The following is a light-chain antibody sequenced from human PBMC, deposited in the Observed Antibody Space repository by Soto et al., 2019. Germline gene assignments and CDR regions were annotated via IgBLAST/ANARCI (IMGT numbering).Light chain of an antibody. CDR2: NNN. J-gene: IGLJ3*02. CDR1: SSSIGSNT. CDR3: AAWDDSLNGWV. V-gene: IGLV1-44*01. Sequence: QPVLTQPPSASGTPGQRVTISCSGSSSSIGSNTVNWYQQLPGTAPKLLIYNNNQRPSGVPDRFSGSKSGTSASLAISGLQSDDEADYYCAAWDDSLNGWVFGGGTKLTVL.